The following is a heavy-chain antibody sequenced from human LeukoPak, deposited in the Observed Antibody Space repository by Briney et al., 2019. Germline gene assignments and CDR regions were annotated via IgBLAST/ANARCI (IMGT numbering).Heavy chain of an antibody. CDR1: GFTFSSYG. Sequence: PGGSLRLSCAASGFTFSSYGMHWVRQAPGKGLEWVAVISYDGSNKYYADSVKGRFTISRDNSRNTLYLQMNSLRAEDTAVYYCARPYYYGSGSFFDYWGQGTLVTVSS. D-gene: IGHD3-10*01. CDR3: ARPYYYGSGSFFDY. CDR2: ISYDGSNK. V-gene: IGHV3-30*03. J-gene: IGHJ4*02.